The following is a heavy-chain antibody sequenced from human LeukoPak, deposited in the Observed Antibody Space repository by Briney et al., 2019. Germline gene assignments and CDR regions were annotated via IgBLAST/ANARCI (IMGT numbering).Heavy chain of an antibody. J-gene: IGHJ4*02. CDR1: GFTFSSYG. CDR3: AKSSASGGSYGLDY. D-gene: IGHD2-15*01. Sequence: PGGSLRLHCAASGFTFSSYGMDWVRQAPGKGLEWVAVISYDGSNKYYADSVKGRFTISRDNSKNTLYLQMNSLRAEDTAVYYCAKSSASGGSYGLDYWGQGTLVTVSS. CDR2: ISYDGSNK. V-gene: IGHV3-30*18.